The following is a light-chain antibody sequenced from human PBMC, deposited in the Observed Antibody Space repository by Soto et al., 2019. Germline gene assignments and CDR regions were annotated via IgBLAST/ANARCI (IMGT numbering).Light chain of an antibody. CDR2: EDN. CDR1: SGSIASNY. J-gene: IGLJ2*01. CDR3: QSYDRSNVV. V-gene: IGLV6-57*01. Sequence: NFMLTQPHSVSESPGKTVTISCTRSSGSIASNYVQWYQQRPGSFPTTVIYEDNQRPSGVPDRFSGSIDSSSNSASLTISGLKPEDEADYYCQSYDRSNVVFGGGTKLTVL.